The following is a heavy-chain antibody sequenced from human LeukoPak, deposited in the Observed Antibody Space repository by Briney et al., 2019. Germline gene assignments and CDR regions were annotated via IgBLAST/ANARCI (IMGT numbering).Heavy chain of an antibody. CDR2: ISTSKGDT. J-gene: IGHJ4*02. Sequence: ASVKVSCKTSGYTFTTHGISWLLQAPGQVLEWMGWISTSKGDTNYAQKFKGRLTMTTDRSTSTAYMELRSLSSDDTAVYYCARDWPTVITDYWGQGTLVNVSS. D-gene: IGHD4-11*01. CDR1: GYTFTTHG. CDR3: ARDWPTVITDY. V-gene: IGHV1-18*01.